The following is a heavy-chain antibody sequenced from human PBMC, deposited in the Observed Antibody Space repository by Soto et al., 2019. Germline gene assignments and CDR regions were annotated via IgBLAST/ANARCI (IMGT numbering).Heavy chain of an antibody. CDR2: INPNSGGT. J-gene: IGHJ3*02. D-gene: IGHD5-12*01. V-gene: IGHV1-2*04. Sequence: ASVKVSCKASGYTFTGYYVHWVRQAPGQGLEWMGWINPNSGGTNYAQKFQGWVTMTRDTSISTAYMELSRLRSDDTAVYYCARGLEMATIGCAFDIWGQGTMVTVSS. CDR1: GYTFTGYY. CDR3: ARGLEMATIGCAFDI.